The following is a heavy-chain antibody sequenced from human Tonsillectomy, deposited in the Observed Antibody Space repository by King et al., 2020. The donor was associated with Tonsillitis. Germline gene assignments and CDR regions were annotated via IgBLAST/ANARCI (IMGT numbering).Heavy chain of an antibody. CDR2: IYHDESNK. J-gene: IGHJ4*01. CDR3: ARDLRDGYKEIGFEY. CDR1: GFTFSSYG. V-gene: IGHV3-33*01. Sequence: VQLVESGGGVVQPGSSLRLSCAASGFTFSSYGFHWVRQAPGKGLEWVALIYHDESNKFYADSVKGRFTISRDNSKNTLYLQMNSLSAEDTAVYYCARDLRDGYKEIGFEYWGRGTLVTVSS. D-gene: IGHD5-24*01.